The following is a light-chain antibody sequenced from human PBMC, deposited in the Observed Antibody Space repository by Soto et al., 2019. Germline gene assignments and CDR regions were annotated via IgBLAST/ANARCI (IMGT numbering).Light chain of an antibody. CDR3: CSYAGSSLGNV. V-gene: IGLV2-23*02. J-gene: IGLJ1*01. CDR1: SSDVGSYNL. Sequence: QSVLTQPASVSGSPGQSITISCTGTSSDVGSYNLVSWYQQHPGKAPKLMIYEVSKRPSGVSNRFSGSKSGNTASLTISGLQAEDDSYYFCCSYAGSSLGNVLGTGTRVAV. CDR2: EVS.